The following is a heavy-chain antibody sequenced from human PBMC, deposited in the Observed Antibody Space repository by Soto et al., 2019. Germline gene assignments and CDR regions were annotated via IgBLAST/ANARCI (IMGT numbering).Heavy chain of an antibody. Sequence: PGGSLRLSCAASGFTFSSYSMNWVRQAPGKGLEWVSYISSSSSTIYYADSVKGRFTISRDNAKNSLYLQMNSLRAEDTAVYYCARDLGAAAGPASGPEPWGQGTLVTVSS. J-gene: IGHJ5*02. CDR3: ARDLGAAAGPASGPEP. V-gene: IGHV3-48*01. CDR1: GFTFSSYS. D-gene: IGHD6-13*01. CDR2: ISSSSSTI.